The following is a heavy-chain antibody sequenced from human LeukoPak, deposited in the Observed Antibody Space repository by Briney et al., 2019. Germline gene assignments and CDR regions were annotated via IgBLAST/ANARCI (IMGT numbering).Heavy chain of an antibody. J-gene: IGHJ4*02. Sequence: SETLSLTCTVSGGSISSYYWSWIRQPPGRGLEWIGYIYYSGSTNYNPSLKSRVTISVDTSKNQLSLKLSSVTAADTAVYYCARGGYSSGCDYWSQGTLATVSS. V-gene: IGHV4-59*01. D-gene: IGHD6-19*01. CDR2: IYYSGST. CDR3: ARGGYSSGCDY. CDR1: GGSISSYY.